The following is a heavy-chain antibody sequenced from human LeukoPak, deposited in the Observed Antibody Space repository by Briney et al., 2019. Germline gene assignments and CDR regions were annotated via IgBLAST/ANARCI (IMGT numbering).Heavy chain of an antibody. Sequence: ASVKVSCKASGYTFTSYDINWVRQATGQGLEWMGWMNPNSGNTGYAQKFQGRVTITRNTSISTAYMELSSLRSEDTAVYYCASLLDDSSGYYYDDAFDIWGQGTMVTVSS. J-gene: IGHJ3*02. D-gene: IGHD3-22*01. CDR3: ASLLDDSSGYYYDDAFDI. V-gene: IGHV1-8*03. CDR1: GYTFTSYD. CDR2: MNPNSGNT.